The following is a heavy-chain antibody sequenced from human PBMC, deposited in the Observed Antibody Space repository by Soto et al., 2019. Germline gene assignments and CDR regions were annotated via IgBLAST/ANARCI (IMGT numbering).Heavy chain of an antibody. CDR2: IIPILGIA. CDR1: GGTFSSYT. V-gene: IGHV1-69*10. CDR3: ARDRYYGSGGFDP. J-gene: IGHJ5*02. D-gene: IGHD3-10*01. Sequence: VKVSCKASGGTFSSYTISWVRQAPGQGLEWMGRIIPILGIANYAQKFQGRVTITADKSTSTAYMELSSLRSEDTAVYYCARDRYYGSGGFDPGGKEPLVTVPS.